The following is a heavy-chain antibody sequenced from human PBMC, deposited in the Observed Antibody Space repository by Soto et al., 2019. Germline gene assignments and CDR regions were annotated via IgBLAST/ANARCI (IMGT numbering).Heavy chain of an antibody. Sequence: ASVKVSCEASGYTFTSYGSSCVRQAPGQGLEGMGWISAYNGNTNYAQKLQGRVTMTTDTSTSTAYMELRSLRSDDTAVYYCARDGRIAAAGTRPWFDPWGQGTLVTVSS. V-gene: IGHV1-18*01. CDR3: ARDGRIAAAGTRPWFDP. D-gene: IGHD6-13*01. J-gene: IGHJ5*02. CDR1: GYTFTSYG. CDR2: ISAYNGNT.